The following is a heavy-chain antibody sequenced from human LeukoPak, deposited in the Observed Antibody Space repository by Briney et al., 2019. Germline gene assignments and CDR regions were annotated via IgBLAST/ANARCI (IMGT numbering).Heavy chain of an antibody. Sequence: SDTLSLTCTVSGGSISSSSYYWGWIRQPPGKGLEWIGSIYYSGSTYYNPSLKRLGTISVDASKTQFSLKLNSVTAADTAVYYCARGSRELYYFDYWGQGTLVTVPS. CDR3: ARGSRELYYFDY. V-gene: IGHV4-39*07. J-gene: IGHJ4*02. D-gene: IGHD1-7*01. CDR2: IYYSGST. CDR1: GGSISSSSYY.